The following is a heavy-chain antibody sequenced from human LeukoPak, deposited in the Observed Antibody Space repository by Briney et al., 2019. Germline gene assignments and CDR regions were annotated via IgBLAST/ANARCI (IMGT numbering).Heavy chain of an antibody. Sequence: ASVKVSCKASGYTFNDYFLHRVRQAPGQGLEWMGWINPKSGGTNYAQKFQGRVTMTRDTSITTANMELSRLETDDMAVYYCARGYEYGWFDPWGQGTLVTVSS. CDR3: ARGYEYGWFDP. V-gene: IGHV1-2*02. CDR1: GYTFNDYF. CDR2: INPKSGGT. J-gene: IGHJ5*02. D-gene: IGHD3-16*01.